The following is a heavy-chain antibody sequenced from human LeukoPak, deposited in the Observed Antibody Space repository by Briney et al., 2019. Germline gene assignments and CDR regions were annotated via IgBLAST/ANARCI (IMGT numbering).Heavy chain of an antibody. CDR2: ISAYNGNT. J-gene: IGHJ5*02. Sequence: ASVTLSCTASGYSFTSYGISWVRQAPGQGLEWMGWISAYNGNTNYAQKLQGRVTMTTDTSTSTAYMELRSLRSDDTAVYYCARDQGSRGFDPWGQGTLVTVSS. V-gene: IGHV1-18*01. CDR3: ARDQGSRGFDP. D-gene: IGHD1-26*01. CDR1: GYSFTSYG.